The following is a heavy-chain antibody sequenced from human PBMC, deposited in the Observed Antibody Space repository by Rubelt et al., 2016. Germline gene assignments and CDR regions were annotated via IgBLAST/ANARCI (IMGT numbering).Heavy chain of an antibody. D-gene: IGHD3-22*01. J-gene: IGHJ4*02. V-gene: IGHV1-18*01. CDR2: INTYNDKT. CDR3: ARGYFDSTGDFDY. CDR1: GYTFTTYG. Sequence: QVHLVQSAIEVKKPGASVKISCKTSGYTFTTYGIIWVRRAPGQGLEWMGWINTYNDKTNYPQKFQGRVSRTTDSSTNTADMELRSLRSADTAVYYCARGYFDSTGDFDYWGQGTLVTVSS.